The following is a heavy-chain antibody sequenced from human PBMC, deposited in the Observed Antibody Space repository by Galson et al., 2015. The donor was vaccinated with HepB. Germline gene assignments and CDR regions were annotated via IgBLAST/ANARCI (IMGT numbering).Heavy chain of an antibody. CDR1: GFTFSSYA. V-gene: IGHV3-23*01. Sequence: SLRLSCAASGFTFSSYAMSWVRQAPGKGLEWVSAISGSGGSTYYADSVKGRFTISRDNSKNTLYLQMNSLRAEDTAVYYCAKGGHYYGSGSYLDYWGQGTLVTVSS. CDR2: ISGSGGST. CDR3: AKGGHYYGSGSYLDY. J-gene: IGHJ4*02. D-gene: IGHD3-10*01.